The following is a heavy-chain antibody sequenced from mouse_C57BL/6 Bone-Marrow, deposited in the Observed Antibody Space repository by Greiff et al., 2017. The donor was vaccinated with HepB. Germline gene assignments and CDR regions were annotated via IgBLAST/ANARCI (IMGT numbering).Heavy chain of an antibody. CDR2: IRNKANNHAT. J-gene: IGHJ1*03. CDR1: GFTFSDAW. Sequence: DVKVEESGGGLVQPGGSMKLSCAASGFTFSDAWMDWVRQSPEKGLEWVAEIRNKANNHATYYAVSVKGRFTISRDDSKSRVYLQMNSVRAEDTCIYYCTRDCYDFWYFDVWGTGTTVTVSS. D-gene: IGHD2-4*01. CDR3: TRDCYDFWYFDV. V-gene: IGHV6-6*01.